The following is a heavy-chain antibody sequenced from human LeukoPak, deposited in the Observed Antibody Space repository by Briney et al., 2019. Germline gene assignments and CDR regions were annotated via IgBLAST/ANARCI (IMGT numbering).Heavy chain of an antibody. CDR3: AREDLAVAGTGFDY. CDR1: GYTFTGYY. V-gene: IGHV1-2*04. D-gene: IGHD6-19*01. J-gene: IGHJ4*02. CDR2: INPNSGGT. Sequence: ASVKVSCKASGYTFTGYYMHWVRQAPGQGLEWMGWINPNSGGTNYAQKFQGWVTITRDTSASTAYMELSSLRSEDTAVYYCAREDLAVAGTGFDYWGQGTLVTVSS.